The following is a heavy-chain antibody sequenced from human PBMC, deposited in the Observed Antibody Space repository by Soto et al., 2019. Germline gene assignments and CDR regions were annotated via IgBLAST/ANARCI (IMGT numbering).Heavy chain of an antibody. J-gene: IGHJ4*02. CDR2: IIPIFGTA. CDR1: GGTFSSYA. V-gene: IGHV1-69*01. Sequence: QVQLVQSGAEVKKPGSSVKVSCKASGGTFSSYAISWVRQAPGQGLEWMGGIIPIFGTANYAQKFQGRVTITADESTSTANMGVSSLRSEDTAVYYCRGGDGGGELPGFFFFWGQGTLVTVSS. D-gene: IGHD1-7*01. CDR3: RGGDGGGELPGFFFF.